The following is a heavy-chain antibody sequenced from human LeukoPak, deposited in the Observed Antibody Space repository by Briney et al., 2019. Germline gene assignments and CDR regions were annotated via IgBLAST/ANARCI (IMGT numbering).Heavy chain of an antibody. V-gene: IGHV3-74*01. CDR2: INTDGSST. CDR1: GFTFSSYW. Sequence: PGGSLRLSCAASGFTFSSYWMYWVRQAPGKGLVWVSRINTDGSSTSYADSVKGRFTISRDNAKNTLYLQMNSLRAEDTAVHYCARDRYYYDSSGYYYFDYWGQGTLVTVSS. CDR3: ARDRYYYDSSGYYYFDY. D-gene: IGHD3-22*01. J-gene: IGHJ4*02.